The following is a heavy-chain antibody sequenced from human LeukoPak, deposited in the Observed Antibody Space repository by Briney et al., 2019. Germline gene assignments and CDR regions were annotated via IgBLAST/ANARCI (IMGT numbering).Heavy chain of an antibody. CDR3: AKGAHTFNWFDP. Sequence: GGTLRLSCAASGFTFSSYGMSWVRQAPGKGLEWVSDISGSGGSTYYADSVKGRFTISRDNSKNTLYLQMNSLRAEDTAVYYCAKGAHTFNWFDPWGQGTLVTVSS. CDR1: GFTFSSYG. CDR2: ISGSGGST. V-gene: IGHV3-23*01. J-gene: IGHJ5*02. D-gene: IGHD2-2*02.